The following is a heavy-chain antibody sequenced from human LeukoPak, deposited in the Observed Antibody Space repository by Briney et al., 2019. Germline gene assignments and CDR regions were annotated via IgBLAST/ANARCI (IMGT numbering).Heavy chain of an antibody. V-gene: IGHV4-31*03. J-gene: IGHJ4*02. CDR1: GGSISSDGYY. CDR2: IYYSGST. CDR3: ARDSYYYDSSGPRAYYFDY. Sequence: SETLSLTCTVSGGSISSDGYYWSWIRQHPGKGLEWIGYIYYSGSTYYNPSLKSRVTISVDTSKNQFSLKLSSVTAADTAMYYCARDSYYYDSSGPRAYYFDYWGQGTLVTVSS. D-gene: IGHD3-22*01.